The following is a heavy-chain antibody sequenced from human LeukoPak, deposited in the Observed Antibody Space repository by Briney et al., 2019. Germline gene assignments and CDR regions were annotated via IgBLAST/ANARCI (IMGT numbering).Heavy chain of an antibody. V-gene: IGHV4-38-2*02. CDR1: GYSITTGYY. D-gene: IGHD2-2*02. Sequence: SETLSLTCTVSGYSITTGYYWGWIRQPPGKGLEWIGSIYVTGSTFYNPSLKSRVTISVDPSKNQFSLKLSSVTAADTAVYYCARVKLGYCSSTSCYTAAYYYYYMDVWGKGTTVTVSS. CDR2: IYVTGST. CDR3: ARVKLGYCSSTSCYTAAYYYYYMDV. J-gene: IGHJ6*03.